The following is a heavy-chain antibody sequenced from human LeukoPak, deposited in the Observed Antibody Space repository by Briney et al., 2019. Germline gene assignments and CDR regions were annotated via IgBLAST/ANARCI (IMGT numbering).Heavy chain of an antibody. J-gene: IGHJ4*02. CDR1: GFTFSSYS. D-gene: IGHD1-26*01. Sequence: GGSLRLSCVASGFTFSSYSMNWVRQAPGKGLEWVSNISSSSSTIYYADSVKGRFTISRDNAKNSLYLQMNSLRDEDTAVYYCARDNRRSGSYLRDSDYWGQGTLVTVSS. CDR3: ARDNRRSGSYLRDSDY. V-gene: IGHV3-48*02. CDR2: ISSSSSTI.